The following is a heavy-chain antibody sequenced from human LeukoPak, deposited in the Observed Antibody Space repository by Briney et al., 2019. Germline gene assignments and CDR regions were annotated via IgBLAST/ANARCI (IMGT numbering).Heavy chain of an antibody. CDR3: ARAVRSFHFDY. CDR2: IYYSGST. Sequence: SETLSLTCTVSGGSISSYYWSWIRQPPGKGLEWIGYIYYSGSTNYNPSLKSRGTISVDTSKNQFSLRLSSVTAADTAVYYCARAVRSFHFDYWGQGTLVTVSS. CDR1: GGSISSYY. V-gene: IGHV4-59*08. J-gene: IGHJ4*02. D-gene: IGHD1-26*01.